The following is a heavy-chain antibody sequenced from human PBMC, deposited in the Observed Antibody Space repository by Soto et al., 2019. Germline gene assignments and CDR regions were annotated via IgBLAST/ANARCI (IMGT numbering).Heavy chain of an antibody. CDR2: IYTSGIT. CDR1: GGSITNYY. D-gene: IGHD2-15*01. Sequence: SETLSLTCTVSGGSITNYYWAWIRQPAGKGLEWIGRIYTSGITNYNPYLKSRVTMSVDTSKNQFSLKLNSVTAADTAVYYCVRDETVLGFDYWGQRTLVTVCS. J-gene: IGHJ4*02. CDR3: VRDETVLGFDY. V-gene: IGHV4-4*07.